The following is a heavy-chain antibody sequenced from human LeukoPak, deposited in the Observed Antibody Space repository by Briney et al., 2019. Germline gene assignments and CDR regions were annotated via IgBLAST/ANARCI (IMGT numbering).Heavy chain of an antibody. V-gene: IGHV1-69*13. CDR3: TAHYGEKAFDI. D-gene: IGHD3-10*01. J-gene: IGHJ3*02. CDR2: IIPIFGTA. Sequence: ASVKVSCKAPGGTFSSYAISWVRQAPGQGLEWMGGIIPIFGTANYAQKFQGRVTITADESTSTAYMVLSSLRSEDTAVYYCTAHYGEKAFDIWGQGTVVTVSS. CDR1: GGTFSSYA.